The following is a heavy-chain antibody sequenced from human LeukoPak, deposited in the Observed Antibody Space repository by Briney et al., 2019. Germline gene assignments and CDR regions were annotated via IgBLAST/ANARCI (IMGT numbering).Heavy chain of an antibody. D-gene: IGHD3-10*01. CDR3: AKGYGSGSYYSPGY. J-gene: IGHJ4*02. V-gene: IGHV3-9*01. CDR1: GFTFDDYA. Sequence: PGRSLRLSCAASGFTFDDYAMHWVRQAPGKGLEWVSGISWNSGSIGYADSVKGRFTISRDNAKNSLYLQMNSLRAEDTALYYCAKGYGSGSYYSPGYWGQGTLVTVSS. CDR2: ISWNSGSI.